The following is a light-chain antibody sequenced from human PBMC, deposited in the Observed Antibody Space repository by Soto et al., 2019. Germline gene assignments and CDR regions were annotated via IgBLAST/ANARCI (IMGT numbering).Light chain of an antibody. J-gene: IGLJ3*02. Sequence: QSVLTQPPSVSGAPGQRVTISCTGSSSNIGAGYDVHWYQQLPGTAPKLLIYGNSNRPSGVPDRFSGAKSGTSASLAITGRQAEDEADDEGQSYDSSLSGSWVFGGGTKLTVL. CDR1: SSNIGAGYD. CDR3: QSYDSSLSGSWV. CDR2: GNS. V-gene: IGLV1-40*01.